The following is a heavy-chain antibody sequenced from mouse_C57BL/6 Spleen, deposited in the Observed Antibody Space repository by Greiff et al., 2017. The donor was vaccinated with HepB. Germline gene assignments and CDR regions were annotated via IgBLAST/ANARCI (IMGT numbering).Heavy chain of an antibody. CDR2: ICTGGGT. Sequence: QVQLKESGPGLVAPSQSLSITCTVSGFSLTSYAISWVRQPPGKGLEWLGVICTGGGTNYNTALKSRLSISKDNSKSQVFLKMNSLQTADTARYYCARKTVVDYYAMDYWGQGTSVTVSS. CDR1: GFSLTSYA. J-gene: IGHJ4*01. V-gene: IGHV2-9-1*01. CDR3: ARKTVVDYYAMDY. D-gene: IGHD1-1*01.